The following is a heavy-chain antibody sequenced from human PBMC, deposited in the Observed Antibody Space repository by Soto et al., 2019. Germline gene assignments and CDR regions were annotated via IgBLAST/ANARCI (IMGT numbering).Heavy chain of an antibody. J-gene: IGHJ4*02. Sequence: SETLSLTCPVSRGSINSYYWSWIRQPPGKGLEWIGYIYYSGTTNYNPSLKSRVTMSVDTSRNQFSLKLSSVTAADTAVYYCARDPPDGDSYFDYWGQGTLVTVSS. V-gene: IGHV4-59*01. D-gene: IGHD4-17*01. CDR3: ARDPPDGDSYFDY. CDR2: IYYSGTT. CDR1: RGSINSYY.